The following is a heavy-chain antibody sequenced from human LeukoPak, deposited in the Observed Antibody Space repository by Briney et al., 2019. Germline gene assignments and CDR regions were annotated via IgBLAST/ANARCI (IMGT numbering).Heavy chain of an antibody. J-gene: IGHJ4*02. V-gene: IGHV3-48*04. Sequence: PGGSLRLSCVVSGFTFNTYSMNWFRQAPGKGLEWISYISSSSATIYYADSLKGRFTISRDNAKNSLYLQMNSLRAEDTAVYYCARGRDLFDSWGQGTLAIVSS. CDR3: ARGRDLFDS. CDR1: GFTFNTYS. CDR2: ISSSSATI.